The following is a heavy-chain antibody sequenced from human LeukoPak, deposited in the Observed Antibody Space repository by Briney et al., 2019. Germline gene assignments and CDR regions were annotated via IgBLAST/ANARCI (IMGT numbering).Heavy chain of an antibody. J-gene: IGHJ3*02. Sequence: SQTLSLTCNVSGVSISDGRYYWAWIRQHPGKGLEWIVYKYYSGSAKYNPSLKSRLTISVDTPNNQFSLQLRSVTAADTAMYYCATPYCSSISCLDVFNIWGQGRMVTVSS. V-gene: IGHV4-31*03. CDR3: ATPYCSSISCLDVFNI. CDR2: KYYSGSA. D-gene: IGHD2-2*01. CDR1: GVSISDGRYY.